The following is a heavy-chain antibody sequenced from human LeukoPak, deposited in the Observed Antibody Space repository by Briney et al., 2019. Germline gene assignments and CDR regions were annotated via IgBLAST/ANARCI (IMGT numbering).Heavy chain of an antibody. CDR1: GDSITSNYY. Sequence: PSETLSLTCTVSGDSITSNYYWDWIRQPPGKGLEWIGSVFHSGSTYYNPSLKSRLTISLDKANNQFSLKLSSVTAADTAVYYCARGRYNSEAFDIWGQGTMVTVSS. V-gene: IGHV4-38-2*02. D-gene: IGHD1-1*01. CDR3: ARGRYNSEAFDI. CDR2: VFHSGST. J-gene: IGHJ3*02.